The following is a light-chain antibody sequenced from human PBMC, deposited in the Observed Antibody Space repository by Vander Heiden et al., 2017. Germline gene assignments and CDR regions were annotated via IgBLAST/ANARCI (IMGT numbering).Light chain of an antibody. V-gene: IGKV1-39*01. Sequence: DIQMTQSPSSLSASVGDRITITSRASQSISSYLNWYQQKPGKPPKILIYEASYLHSGVPSKFSGSGSGTEFTLTIDSLQPEDFATYYCQQTYGIPRTFGQGTKVDIK. CDR3: QQTYGIPRT. CDR1: QSISSY. J-gene: IGKJ1*01. CDR2: EAS.